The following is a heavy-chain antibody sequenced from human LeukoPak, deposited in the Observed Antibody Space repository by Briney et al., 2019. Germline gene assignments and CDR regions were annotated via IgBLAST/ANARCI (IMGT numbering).Heavy chain of an antibody. CDR1: GFTFSSYW. Sequence: GGSLRLSCAAPGFTFSSYWMSWVRQAPAKGLETVANIKQDGSEKYYVDSVNGRFTVSRDNAKNSLYLQMNILRAEDTAVYYCARDRSRSKVFDYWGQGTLVTVSS. CDR2: IKQDGSEK. CDR3: ARDRSRSKVFDY. J-gene: IGHJ4*02. V-gene: IGHV3-7*05.